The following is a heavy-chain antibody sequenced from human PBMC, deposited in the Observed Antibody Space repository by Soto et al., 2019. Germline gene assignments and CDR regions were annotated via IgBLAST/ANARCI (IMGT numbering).Heavy chain of an antibody. CDR3: ALYSSSWYRDIGY. D-gene: IGHD6-13*01. V-gene: IGHV3-66*01. Sequence: EVQLVESGGGLVQPGGSLRLSCAASGFTVSSNYMSWVRQAPGKGLEWVSVIYSGGSTYYADSVKGRFTISRDNSKNTLYLPMNSLRAEYTAVYYCALYSSSWYRDIGYWGQGTLVTVSS. CDR2: IYSGGST. J-gene: IGHJ4*02. CDR1: GFTVSSNY.